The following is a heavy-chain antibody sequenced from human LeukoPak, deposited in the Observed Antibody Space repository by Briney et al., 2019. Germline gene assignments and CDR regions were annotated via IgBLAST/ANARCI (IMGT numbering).Heavy chain of an antibody. J-gene: IGHJ1*01. V-gene: IGHV1-2*02. CDR1: GYTFTGYY. D-gene: IGHD3-22*01. CDR2: INPNSGGT. Sequence: GASVKVSCKASGYTFTGYYMHWVRQAPGKGLEWMGWINPNSGGTHYAQKFQGRVTMTRDTSISTAYMELSTLRSDHTAVYYCATSSCYYVGYIQDWGQGTLVTVSS. CDR3: ATSSCYYVGYIQD.